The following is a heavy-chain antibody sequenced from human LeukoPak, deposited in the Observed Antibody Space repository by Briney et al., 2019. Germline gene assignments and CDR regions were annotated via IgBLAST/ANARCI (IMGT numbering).Heavy chain of an antibody. D-gene: IGHD4-17*01. CDR2: IGGSGGST. Sequence: GGSLRLSCTASGVTFSTFHMHWVRQAPGKGLEWVSAIGGSGGSTYCADFVKGRFTISRDNSKNTLYLQMNSLRAEDTAVYYCAKDHYGDYYFDYWGQGTLVTVSS. J-gene: IGHJ4*02. V-gene: IGHV3-23*01. CDR3: AKDHYGDYYFDY. CDR1: GVTFSTFH.